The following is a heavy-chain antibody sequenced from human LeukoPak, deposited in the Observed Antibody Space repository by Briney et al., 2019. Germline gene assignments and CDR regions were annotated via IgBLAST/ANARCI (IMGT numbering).Heavy chain of an antibody. Sequence: ASVKVSCKASGYTFTGYYMHWVRQAPGQGLEWMGWINPNSGGTNYAQKFQGWVTMTRDTSISTAYMELSRLRSDDTAVYYCARDLEYCSGGSCYPESMYGMDVWGQGTTVTVSS. J-gene: IGHJ6*02. CDR2: INPNSGGT. V-gene: IGHV1-2*04. CDR3: ARDLEYCSGGSCYPESMYGMDV. CDR1: GYTFTGYY. D-gene: IGHD2-15*01.